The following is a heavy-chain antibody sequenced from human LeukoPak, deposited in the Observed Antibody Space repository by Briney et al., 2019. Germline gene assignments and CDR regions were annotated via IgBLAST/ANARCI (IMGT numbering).Heavy chain of an antibody. CDR3: AREEAQKWQQLVEHRTYYYNYMDV. CDR2: ISSSSSTI. D-gene: IGHD6-13*01. V-gene: IGHV3-48*01. J-gene: IGHJ6*03. Sequence: PGGSLRLSCAASGFTFSSYSMNWVRQAPGKGLEWVSYISSSSSTIYYADSVKGRFTISRDNAKNSLYLQMNSLRAEDTAVYYCAREEAQKWQQLVEHRTYYYNYMDVWGKGTTVTVSS. CDR1: GFTFSSYS.